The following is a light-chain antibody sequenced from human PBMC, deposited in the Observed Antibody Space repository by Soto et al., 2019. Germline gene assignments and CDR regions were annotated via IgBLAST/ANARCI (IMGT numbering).Light chain of an antibody. J-gene: IGKJ1*01. V-gene: IGKV3-20*01. CDR3: QQYSTSPRT. Sequence: EIVLTQSPGTLSLSPRERATLYCRASQSVSSSYVAWYQQKPGQAPRLLIFGASTRATGIPDRFSGSGSGTDFTLTISRLEPEDFAVYFCQQYSTSPRTFGQGTKVEIK. CDR2: GAS. CDR1: QSVSSSY.